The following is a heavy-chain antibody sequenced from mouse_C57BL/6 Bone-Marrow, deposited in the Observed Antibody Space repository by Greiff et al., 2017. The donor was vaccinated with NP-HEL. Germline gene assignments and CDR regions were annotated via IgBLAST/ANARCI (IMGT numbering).Heavy chain of an antibody. V-gene: IGHV1-61*01. CDR1: GYTFTSYW. J-gene: IGHJ4*01. Sequence: QVQLQQPGAELVRPGSSVKLSCKASGYTFTSYWMDWVKQRPGQGLEWIGNIYPSDSETHYNQKFKDKATLTVDKSSSTAYMQLSSLTSEDSAVYYCARGGWLLRGYYAMDYWGQGTSGTVSS. D-gene: IGHD2-3*01. CDR3: ARGGWLLRGYYAMDY. CDR2: IYPSDSET.